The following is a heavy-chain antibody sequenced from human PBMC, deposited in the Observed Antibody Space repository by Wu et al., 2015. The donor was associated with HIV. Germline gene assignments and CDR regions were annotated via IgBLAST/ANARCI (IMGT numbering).Heavy chain of an antibody. CDR3: ARERVLHDYGGNTLNWFDP. J-gene: IGHJ5*02. Sequence: QVQLVQSGAEVKKPGASVKVSCKASGYTFTSYYMHWVRQAPGQGLEWMGIINPSGGSTSYAQKFQGRVTMTRDTSTSTVYMELSSLRSEDTAVYYCARERVLHDYGGNTLNWFDPWGQGTLVTVSS. CDR2: INPSGGST. CDR1: GYTFTSYY. V-gene: IGHV1-46*03. D-gene: IGHD4-23*01.